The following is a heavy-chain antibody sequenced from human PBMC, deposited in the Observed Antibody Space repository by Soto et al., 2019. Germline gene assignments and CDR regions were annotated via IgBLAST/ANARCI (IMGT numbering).Heavy chain of an antibody. D-gene: IGHD3-3*01. V-gene: IGHV3-73*01. Sequence: GGSLRLSCAASGFTFSGSAMHWVRQASGKGLEWVGRIRSKANSYATAYAASVKGRFTISRDDSKNTAYLQMNSLKTEDTAVYYCTRLVAYYDFWSGYSFMDVWGKGTTVTVSS. J-gene: IGHJ6*03. CDR3: TRLVAYYDFWSGYSFMDV. CDR1: GFTFSGSA. CDR2: IRSKANSYAT.